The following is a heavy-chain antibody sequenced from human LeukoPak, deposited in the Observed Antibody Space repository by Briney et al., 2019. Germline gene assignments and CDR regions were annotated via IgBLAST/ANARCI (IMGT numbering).Heavy chain of an antibody. Sequence: PGGSLRLSCAASGFTFSSYSTNWVRQAPGKGLEWVSSISSSSSYIYYADSVKGRFTISRDNAKNSLYLQMNSLRAEDTAVYYCARATYYYDSSGYPTHDYWGQGTLVTVSS. D-gene: IGHD3-22*01. CDR2: ISSSSSYI. CDR1: GFTFSSYS. J-gene: IGHJ4*02. V-gene: IGHV3-21*01. CDR3: ARATYYYDSSGYPTHDY.